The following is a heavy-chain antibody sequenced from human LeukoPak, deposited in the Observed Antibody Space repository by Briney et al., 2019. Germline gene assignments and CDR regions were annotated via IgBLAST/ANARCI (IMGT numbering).Heavy chain of an antibody. CDR2: IYYSGST. V-gene: IGHV4-39*01. CDR1: GGSISSSNYY. CDR3: ARLARVVVAGGDGFDY. D-gene: IGHD2-15*01. J-gene: IGHJ4*02. Sequence: PSETLSLTCTVSGGSISSSNYYWGWLRQPPGKGLEWIGNIYYSGSTYYNPSLKSRVTISVDTSKNQFSLKLSSVTAADTAVYYCARLARVVVAGGDGFDYWGQGTLVTVSS.